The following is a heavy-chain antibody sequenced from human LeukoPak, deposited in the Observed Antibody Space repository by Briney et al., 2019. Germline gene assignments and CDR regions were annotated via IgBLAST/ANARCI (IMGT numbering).Heavy chain of an antibody. J-gene: IGHJ4*02. CDR2: IYSGGST. V-gene: IGHV3-66*01. CDR3: ALVMTTVTKGPFDY. Sequence: GGSLRLSCAASGFTFSSYAMSWVRQAPGKGLEWVSVIYSGGSTYYADSVKGRFTISRDNSKNTLYLQMNSLRAEDTAVYYCALVMTTVTKGPFDYWGQGTLVTVSS. CDR1: GFTFSSYA. D-gene: IGHD4-17*01.